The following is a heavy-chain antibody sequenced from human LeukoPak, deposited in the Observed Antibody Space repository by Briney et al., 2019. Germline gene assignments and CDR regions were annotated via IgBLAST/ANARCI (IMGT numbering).Heavy chain of an antibody. Sequence: SETLSLTCTVSGGSISSGSYDWGWIRQTGGKGLEWIGRIYTSGSTNYNPSRKSRFTRSVDRAKNEFSLKLSSVTAADTAVYYCARVGCSSTSCYDNWFDPWGQGTLVTVSS. CDR2: IYTSGST. CDR1: GGSISSGSYD. V-gene: IGHV4-61*02. CDR3: ARVGCSSTSCYDNWFDP. J-gene: IGHJ5*02. D-gene: IGHD2-2*01.